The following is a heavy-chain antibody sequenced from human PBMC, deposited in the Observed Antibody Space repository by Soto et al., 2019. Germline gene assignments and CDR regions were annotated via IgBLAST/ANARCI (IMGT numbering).Heavy chain of an antibody. Sequence: VESLKISCQGSGYTFTGYWISWVRQMPGRGLGGMGRIDPSDSYTNYSPSFQGHVTISTDKSISTAYLEWSSLKASDTAIYYCARNFNDGFDYWGQGILVTVSS. D-gene: IGHD1-1*01. V-gene: IGHV5-10-1*01. J-gene: IGHJ4*02. CDR1: GYTFTGYW. CDR3: ARNFNDGFDY. CDR2: IDPSDSYT.